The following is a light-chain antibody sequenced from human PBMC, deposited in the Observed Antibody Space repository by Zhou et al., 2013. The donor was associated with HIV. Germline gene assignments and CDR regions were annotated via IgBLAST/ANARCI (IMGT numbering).Light chain of an antibody. J-gene: IGKJ5*01. CDR2: AAS. Sequence: DIQMTQSPSSVSASVGDRVTITCRASQDIKSWLAWYQQKPGKAPKLLIYAASSLLSGVPSRFSGSGSGTDFTLTITSLQPEDFASYYCQQVNSFPPTFGQGTRVEIK. CDR1: QDIKSW. CDR3: QQVNSFPPT. V-gene: IGKV1-12*01.